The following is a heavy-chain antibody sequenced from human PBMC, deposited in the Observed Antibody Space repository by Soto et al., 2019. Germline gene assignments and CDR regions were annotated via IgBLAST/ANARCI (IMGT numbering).Heavy chain of an antibody. CDR3: VRGDYSGAGTFYLTDH. CDR1: GVTFSNYW. Sequence: EVQLVESGGGLVQPGGSLRLSCTASGVTFSNYWMHWVRQAPGKGLVWVSRINGDGRTTTYADSVKGRFTISRDNAKNTSLQPMKRLKAEATAGYYCVRGDYSGAGTFYLTDHWGQGTLVTVSS. V-gene: IGHV3-74*01. J-gene: IGHJ1*01. D-gene: IGHD3-10*01. CDR2: INGDGRTT.